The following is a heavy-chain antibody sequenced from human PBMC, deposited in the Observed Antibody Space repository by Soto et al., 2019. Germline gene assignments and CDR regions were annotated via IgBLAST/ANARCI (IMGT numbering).Heavy chain of an antibody. Sequence: PPETLCVTWTVSGGSISRSSYYWGWIRQPPGKGLEWIGSIYYSGSTYYNPSLKSRVTISVDTSKNQFSLKLSSVTAADTAVYYCARHSAYYYGSGSYSSPYYDGMDAWGQG. V-gene: IGHV4-39*01. CDR2: IYYSGST. J-gene: IGHJ6*02. CDR3: ARHSAYYYGSGSYSSPYYDGMDA. D-gene: IGHD3-10*01. CDR1: GGSISRSSYY.